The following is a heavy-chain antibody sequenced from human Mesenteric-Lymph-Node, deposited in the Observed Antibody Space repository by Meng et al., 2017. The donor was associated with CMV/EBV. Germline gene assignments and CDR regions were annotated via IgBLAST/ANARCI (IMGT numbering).Heavy chain of an antibody. CDR2: ISSRSSYI. Sequence: TFSSYSMNWGRQAPGKGLEWVSSISSRSSYIYYADSVKGRFTISRDNAKNSLYLQMNSLRAEDTAVYYCARVHGSGSYYFPSYDWFDPWGQGTLVTVSS. V-gene: IGHV3-21*01. D-gene: IGHD3-10*01. J-gene: IGHJ5*02. CDR1: TFSSYS. CDR3: ARVHGSGSYYFPSYDWFDP.